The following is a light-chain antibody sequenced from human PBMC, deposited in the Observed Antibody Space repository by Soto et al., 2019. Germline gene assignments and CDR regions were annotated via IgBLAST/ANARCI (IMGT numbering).Light chain of an antibody. V-gene: IGKV3-11*01. CDR3: QQRSSWT. CDR2: DAS. Sequence: EIVLTQSPATLSLSPGERATLSCRASQSVSSFLGWYQQKPGQAPRLLIYDASNRATGIPPRFSGGGSGTDFTLTISSREPEDFAVYYCQQRSSWTCGQGTKVEIK. J-gene: IGKJ1*01. CDR1: QSVSSF.